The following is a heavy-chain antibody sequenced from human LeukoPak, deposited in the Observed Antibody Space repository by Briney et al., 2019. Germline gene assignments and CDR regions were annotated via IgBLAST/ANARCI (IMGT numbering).Heavy chain of an antibody. V-gene: IGHV4-59*01. CDR2: IYYSGST. D-gene: IGHD1-7*01. Sequence: SETLSLTCTVSGGSIRNYYWSWIRQPPGKGLEWIGYIYYSGSTNYNPSLKSRVTISVDTSKNQFSLKLSSVTAADTAVYYSARRDLITGTTDYWGQGILVTVSS. CDR3: ARRDLITGTTDY. CDR1: GGSIRNYY. J-gene: IGHJ4*02.